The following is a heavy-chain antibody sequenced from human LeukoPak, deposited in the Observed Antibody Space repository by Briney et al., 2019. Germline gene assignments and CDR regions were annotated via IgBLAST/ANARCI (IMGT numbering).Heavy chain of an antibody. CDR1: GFTFHKYG. J-gene: IGHJ4*02. CDR3: ARIFTSGWYGVDY. D-gene: IGHD6-19*01. Sequence: GGSLRLSCAASGFTFHKYGMSWVRQVPGKGLEWVSGINWNGVNTSYGDSVKGRFTISRDNAQSFLYLQMKDVRAEDTAFYYCARIFTSGWYGVDYWGRGTLVTVSS. CDR2: INWNGVNT. V-gene: IGHV3-20*04.